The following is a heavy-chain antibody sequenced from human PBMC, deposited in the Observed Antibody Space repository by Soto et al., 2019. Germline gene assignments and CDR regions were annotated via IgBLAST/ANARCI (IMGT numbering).Heavy chain of an antibody. V-gene: IGHV4-59*08. CDR1: GGSISSYY. J-gene: IGHJ4*02. Sequence: PSETLSLTCTVSGGSISSYYWSWIRQPPGKGLEWIGHIYYSGSTNYNPSLKSRVTISVDTSKNQFSLKLSSVTAADTAVYFCARHENGGTYPLAYWGQGTLVTVSS. CDR3: ARHENGGTYPLAY. D-gene: IGHD1-26*01. CDR2: IYYSGST.